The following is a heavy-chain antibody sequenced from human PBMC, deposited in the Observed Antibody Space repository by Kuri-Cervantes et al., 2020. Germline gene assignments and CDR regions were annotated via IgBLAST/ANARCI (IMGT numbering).Heavy chain of an antibody. D-gene: IGHD4-23*01. CDR2: SSVYNGDT. J-gene: IGHJ4*02. Sequence: ASVKVSCKTSGYTFFNYGISWVRQAPGQGLEWMGWSSVYNGDTNYAQKFQGRVTLTSDRSSNTVAMELRSLRSDDTAVYYCASGKGGRFFDYWGQGTLVTVSS. CDR1: GYTFFNYG. V-gene: IGHV1-18*01. CDR3: ASGKGGRFFDY.